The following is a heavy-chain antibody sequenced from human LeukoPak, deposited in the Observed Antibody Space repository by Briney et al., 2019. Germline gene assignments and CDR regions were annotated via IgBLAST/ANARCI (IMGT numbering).Heavy chain of an antibody. D-gene: IGHD3-10*01. Sequence: GGSLRLSCAASGFTFDDYGISWVRQAPGKGLEWVSGINWNGGSTGYADSVKGRFTISRDNAKNSLYLQMNSLRAEDTALYYCARASTAGYYYYYMDVWGKGTTVTVSS. V-gene: IGHV3-20*04. CDR2: INWNGGST. CDR1: GFTFDDYG. CDR3: ARASTAGYYYYYMDV. J-gene: IGHJ6*03.